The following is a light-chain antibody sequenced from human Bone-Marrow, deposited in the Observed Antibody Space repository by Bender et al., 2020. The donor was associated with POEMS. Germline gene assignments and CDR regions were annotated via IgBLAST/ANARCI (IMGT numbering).Light chain of an antibody. CDR1: SSDVGGYKF. J-gene: IGLJ3*02. CDR2: EVT. Sequence: QSPLTQPASVSGSPGQSITISCTGSSSDVGGYKFVSWYQQHPGKAPKLIIYEVTNRPSGISNRFSGSKSGNTASLTISGLQADDEADYYCSSYAGDNTVVFGGGTTLTVL. V-gene: IGLV2-14*01. CDR3: SSYAGDNTVV.